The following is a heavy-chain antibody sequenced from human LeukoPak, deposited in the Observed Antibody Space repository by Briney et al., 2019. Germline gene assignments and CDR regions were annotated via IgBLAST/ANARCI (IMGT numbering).Heavy chain of an antibody. CDR2: IYYSGST. CDR3: ARVRYSSGWLDY. J-gene: IGHJ4*02. Sequence: SETLSLTCTVSGGSISSNYWSWIRQPPGKGLEWIGYIYYSGSTNYNPSLKSRVTISVDTSKNQYSLKLTSVTAADTAVYYCARVRYSSGWLDYWGQGTLVTVSS. V-gene: IGHV4-59*12. CDR1: GGSISSNY. D-gene: IGHD6-19*01.